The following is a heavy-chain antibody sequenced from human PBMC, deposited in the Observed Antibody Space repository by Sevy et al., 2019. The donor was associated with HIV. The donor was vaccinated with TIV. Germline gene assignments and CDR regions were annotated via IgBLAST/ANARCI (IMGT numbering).Heavy chain of an antibody. Sequence: WGSLRLSCAASGFTFSNAWMSWVRQAPGKGLEWVGRIKGKIYDGTIDYAAPEKGRFSISRDDSKNTLYLQMNSLKTEDTAVYYCTTASWSQEDYYNYWGQGTLVTVSS. J-gene: IGHJ4*02. D-gene: IGHD6-13*01. CDR1: GFTFSNAW. V-gene: IGHV3-15*01. CDR2: IKGKIYDGTI. CDR3: TTASWSQEDYYNY.